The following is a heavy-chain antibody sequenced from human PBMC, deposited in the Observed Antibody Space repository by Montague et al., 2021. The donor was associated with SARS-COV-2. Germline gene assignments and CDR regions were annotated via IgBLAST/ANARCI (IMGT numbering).Heavy chain of an antibody. Sequence: TLSLTCTVSGASISNPTYSWGWIRQPAGKELEWIGRMFTSGSTTYNSSLKSRVTISVDTSKKQFSLRLNSVTAADTAVYYCVRGGGSMSFDYWGQGILVTVSS. CDR2: MFTSGST. V-gene: IGHV4-61*02. J-gene: IGHJ4*02. CDR1: GASISNPTYS. D-gene: IGHD3-16*01. CDR3: VRGGGSMSFDY.